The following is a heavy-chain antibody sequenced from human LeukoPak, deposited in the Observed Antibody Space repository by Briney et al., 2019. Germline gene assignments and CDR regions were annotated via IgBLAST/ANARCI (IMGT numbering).Heavy chain of an antibody. J-gene: IGHJ4*02. CDR1: GFTVSSNY. D-gene: IGHD5-18*01. Sequence: GGSLRLSRAASGFTVSSNYMSWVRQAPGKGLEWVSVIYSGGSTYYADSVKGRFTISRDNSKNTLYLQMNSLRAEDTAVYYCASGYSYGYPFDYWGQGTLVTVSS. V-gene: IGHV3-66*01. CDR3: ASGYSYGYPFDY. CDR2: IYSGGST.